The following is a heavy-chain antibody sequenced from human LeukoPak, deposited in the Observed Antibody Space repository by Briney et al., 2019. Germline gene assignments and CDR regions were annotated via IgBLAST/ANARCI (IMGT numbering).Heavy chain of an antibody. CDR1: GFTFSSHE. Sequence: QPGGSPRLSCAASGFTFSSHEMNWVRQAPGKGLEWVSYISSSTSGSTIYYADSVKGRFTISRDNAKNSLYLQLNSLRAEDTAVYYCARGGYCSSTICYVFNAFDIWGQGTMVTVSS. J-gene: IGHJ3*02. CDR2: ISSSTSGSTI. V-gene: IGHV3-48*03. CDR3: ARGGYCSSTICYVFNAFDI. D-gene: IGHD2-2*01.